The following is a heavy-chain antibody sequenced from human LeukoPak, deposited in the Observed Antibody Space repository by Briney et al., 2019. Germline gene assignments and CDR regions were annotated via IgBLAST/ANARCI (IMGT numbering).Heavy chain of an antibody. CDR3: ASGPGMYSSSAVFDY. CDR1: GGTFSSYA. CDR2: ISAYNGNT. J-gene: IGHJ4*02. D-gene: IGHD6-6*01. V-gene: IGHV1-18*01. Sequence: ASVKVSCKASGGTFSSYAISWVRQAPGQGLEWMGWISAYNGNTNYAQKLQGRVTMTTDTSTSTAYMGLRSLRSDDTAVYYCASGPGMYSSSAVFDYWGQGTLVTVSS.